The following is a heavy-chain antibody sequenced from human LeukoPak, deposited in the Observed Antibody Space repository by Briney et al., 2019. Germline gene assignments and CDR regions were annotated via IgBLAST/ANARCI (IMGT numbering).Heavy chain of an antibody. D-gene: IGHD6-19*01. V-gene: IGHV1-69*13. CDR1: GGTFSSYA. Sequence: VASVKVSCKASGGTFSSYAISWVRQAPGQGLEWMGGIIPIFGTANYAQKFQGRVTITADESTSTAYMELSGLRSEDTAVYYCARSSGWYQTWDYWGQGTLVTVSS. CDR3: ARSSGWYQTWDY. J-gene: IGHJ4*02. CDR2: IIPIFGTA.